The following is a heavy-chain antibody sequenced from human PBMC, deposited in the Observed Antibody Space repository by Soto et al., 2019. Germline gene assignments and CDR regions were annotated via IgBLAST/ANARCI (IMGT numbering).Heavy chain of an antibody. CDR2: FIHSGST. J-gene: IGHJ5*02. CDR1: GWYFSGYY. D-gene: IGHD2-8*01. V-gene: IGHV4-34*01. CDR3: ARGHNDNWFDP. Sequence: PSDTLSLACAGSGWYFSGYYWSWIRQPPGKGLEWIGGFIHSGSTNYNPSLKSRVTISVDTSKNQFSLKLSSVTAADTAVYYCARGHNDNWFDPWGQGTLVTVS.